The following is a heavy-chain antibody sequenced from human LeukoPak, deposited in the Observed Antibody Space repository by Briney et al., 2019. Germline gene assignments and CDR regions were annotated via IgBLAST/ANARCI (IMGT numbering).Heavy chain of an antibody. CDR2: ISGSGGST. J-gene: IGHJ4*02. D-gene: IGHD6-13*01. CDR3: AKDRSSSWYPAPTNY. V-gene: IGHV3-23*01. Sequence: QAGGSLRLSCAASGFTFSSYSMNWVRQAPGKGLEWVSAISGSGGSTYYADSVKGRFTISRDNSKNTLYLQMNSLRAEDTAVYYCAKDRSSSWYPAPTNYWGQGTLVTVSS. CDR1: GFTFSSYS.